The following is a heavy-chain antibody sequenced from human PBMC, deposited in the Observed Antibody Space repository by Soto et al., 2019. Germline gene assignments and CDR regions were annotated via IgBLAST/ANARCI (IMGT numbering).Heavy chain of an antibody. V-gene: IGHV4-59*12. CDR2: IYSSGNT. J-gene: IGHJ3*02. CDR3: AKAYSSSWPNAFDI. Sequence: PSETLSLTCTASGGSMSTYYWLWIRQAPGQGLEWIGYIYSSGNTNYNPSLKSRVAMSMDTSKMQFSLRLSSVTAADTAIYYCAKAYSSSWPNAFDIWGQGTMVTVSS. D-gene: IGHD6-13*01. CDR1: GGSMSTYY.